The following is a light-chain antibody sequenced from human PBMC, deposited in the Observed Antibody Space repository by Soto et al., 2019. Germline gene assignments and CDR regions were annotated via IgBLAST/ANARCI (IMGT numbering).Light chain of an antibody. CDR3: QSYDSTLSDRYV. V-gene: IGLV1-40*01. J-gene: IGLJ1*01. CDR2: ANI. Sequence: QSVLTQPPSVSGAPGQRVTISCTGSSSNIGAGYDVHWYQQRPGAAPKLLISANINRPSGVPDRFSGSKSGTSASLAITGLQADDEGDYYCQSYDSTLSDRYVFXTGTKVTVL. CDR1: SSNIGAGYD.